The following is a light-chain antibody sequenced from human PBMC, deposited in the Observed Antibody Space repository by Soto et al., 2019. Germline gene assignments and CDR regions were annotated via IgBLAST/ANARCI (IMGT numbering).Light chain of an antibody. V-gene: IGKV3-11*01. CDR2: DAS. CDR3: QQRSNWPLT. J-gene: IGKJ4*01. CDR1: QSVSSY. Sequence: EVVLTQYPATLSSSPGQRATLSCRASQSVSSYLAWYQQKPGQAPRLLIYDASNRATGIPARFSGSGSGTDFTLTISSLEPEDFAVYYCQQRSNWPLTFGGGTKVDIK.